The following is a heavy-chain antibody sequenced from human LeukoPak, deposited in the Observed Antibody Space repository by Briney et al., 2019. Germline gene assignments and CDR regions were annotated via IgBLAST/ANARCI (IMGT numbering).Heavy chain of an antibody. V-gene: IGHV3-21*01. J-gene: IGHJ5*02. Sequence: GGSLRLSCAASRFTLSNYDKNWVRHAPGKGLEWVSSISTSSRYIYYKDSVRGRFTISRDDAKNSLYLEMNSLRAEDTAVYYCARADCSSSTCYLRRSWFDPWGQGTLVTVSS. CDR1: RFTLSNYD. CDR2: ISTSSRYI. CDR3: ARADCSSSTCYLRRSWFDP. D-gene: IGHD2-2*01.